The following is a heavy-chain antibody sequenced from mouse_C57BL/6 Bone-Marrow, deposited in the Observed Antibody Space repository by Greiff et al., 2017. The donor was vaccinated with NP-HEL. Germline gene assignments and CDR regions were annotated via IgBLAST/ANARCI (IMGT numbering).Heavy chain of an antibody. V-gene: IGHV1-64*01. CDR1: GYTFTSYW. D-gene: IGHD2-2*01. J-gene: IGHJ3*01. Sequence: QVQLQQPGAELVKPGASVKLSCKASGYTFTSYWMHWVKQRPGQGLEWIGMIHPNSGSTNYNEKFKSKATLTVDKSSSTAYMQLSSLTSEDSAVYYCASSYGYDEIAYWGQGTLVTVSA. CDR2: IHPNSGST. CDR3: ASSYGYDEIAY.